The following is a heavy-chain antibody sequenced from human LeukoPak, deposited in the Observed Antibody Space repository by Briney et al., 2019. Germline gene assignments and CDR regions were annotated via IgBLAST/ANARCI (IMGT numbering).Heavy chain of an antibody. Sequence: PSETLSLTCTVSGGSISPYYWSWVRQPPGKGLEWIGYIYYSGSTNYNPSLKSRVTIPLDTSKNQFSLKLSSVTAADTAIYYCARPRGYGINTARAFDYWGQGALVTVSS. CDR2: IYYSGST. CDR1: GGSISPYY. CDR3: ARPRGYGINTARAFDY. D-gene: IGHD6-25*01. V-gene: IGHV4-59*01. J-gene: IGHJ4*02.